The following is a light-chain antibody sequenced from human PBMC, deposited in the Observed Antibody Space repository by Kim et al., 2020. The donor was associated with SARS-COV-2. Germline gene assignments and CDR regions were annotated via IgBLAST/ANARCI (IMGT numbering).Light chain of an antibody. J-gene: IGLJ2*01. CDR1: SNDVGGFDY. V-gene: IGLV2-14*03. CDR3: SSYSSSTAVL. Sequence: SCTISCAATSNDVGGFDYVSWYQQHPGKAPKLMIYDVFNRPSGVPNRFSASKSGNTASLTISGLHAEDEANYYCSSYSSSTAVLFGGGTQLTVL. CDR2: DVF.